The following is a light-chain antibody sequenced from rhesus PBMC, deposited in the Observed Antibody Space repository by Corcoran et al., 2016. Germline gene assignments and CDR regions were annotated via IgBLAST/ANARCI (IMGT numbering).Light chain of an antibody. V-gene: IGKV1-22*01. CDR3: LQYNITPYR. CDR1: PSISNW. J-gene: IGKJ2*01. CDR2: KAS. Sequence: DIQMTQSPSSLSASVGDTVIITCRASPSISNWLAWYQQKPGKAPKLLIYKASSLQRGVPSRFSGSGSVTEFALTISGLQPEDFATYFCLQYNITPYRFGQGTKVEIK.